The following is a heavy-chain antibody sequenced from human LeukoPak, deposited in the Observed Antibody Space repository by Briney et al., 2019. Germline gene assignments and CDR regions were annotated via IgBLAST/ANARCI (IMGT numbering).Heavy chain of an antibody. CDR1: GGSFSGYY. Sequence: SETLSLTCAVYGGSFSGYYWSWIRQPPGRGLEWIGEINHSGSTNYNPSLKSRVTISVDTSKNQFSLKLSSVTAADTAVYYCARLVVVPAALAFDYWGQGTLVTVSS. CDR3: ARLVVVPAALAFDY. CDR2: INHSGST. V-gene: IGHV4-34*01. D-gene: IGHD2-2*01. J-gene: IGHJ4*02.